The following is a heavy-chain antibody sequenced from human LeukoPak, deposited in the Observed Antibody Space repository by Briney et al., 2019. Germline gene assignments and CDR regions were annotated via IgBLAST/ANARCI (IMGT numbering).Heavy chain of an antibody. V-gene: IGHV3-11*04. Sequence: GGSLRLSCVASGFTFSDYYMNWIRQAPGKGLEWVSYISSSATTIYYADSVKGRFTISKDNAKKSLYLQMNSLRAEDTAVYYCARDHSSSWNYFDYWGQGTLVTVSS. D-gene: IGHD6-13*01. J-gene: IGHJ4*02. CDR1: GFTFSDYY. CDR3: ARDHSSSWNYFDY. CDR2: ISSSATTI.